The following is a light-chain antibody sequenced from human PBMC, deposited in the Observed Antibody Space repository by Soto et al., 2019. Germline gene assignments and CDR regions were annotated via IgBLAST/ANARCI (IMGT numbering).Light chain of an antibody. Sequence: GDRVTITCRASQSISSWLAWYQQKPGKAPKLLIYDASSLQSGVPSRFSGSGSGTDFTLTINSLQPEDFATYYCQQSYSTPPTFGQGTRLEIK. CDR1: QSISSW. CDR3: QQSYSTPPT. J-gene: IGKJ5*01. CDR2: DAS. V-gene: IGKV1-39*01.